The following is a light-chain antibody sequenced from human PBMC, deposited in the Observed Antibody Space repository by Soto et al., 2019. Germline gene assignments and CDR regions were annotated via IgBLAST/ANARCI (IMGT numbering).Light chain of an antibody. J-gene: IGKJ1*01. CDR2: QTS. CDR1: QSVSISF. CDR3: QQYNSYQGK. V-gene: IGKV3-20*01. Sequence: IVFTQSPFTLSVCPVERATLSFFASQSVSISFVAWYQQKPGQAPRLLIYQTSIRAAGIPDRFSASGSGTEFTLNIRRLQPDDFATYYCQQYNSYQGKFGQGTKVDI.